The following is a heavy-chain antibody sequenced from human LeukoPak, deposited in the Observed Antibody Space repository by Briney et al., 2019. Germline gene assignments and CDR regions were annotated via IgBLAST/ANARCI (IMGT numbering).Heavy chain of an antibody. CDR3: ASSPGARA. J-gene: IGHJ5*02. D-gene: IGHD7-27*01. V-gene: IGHV3-21*01. Sequence: GGSLRLSCAASGFTFSSYSMNWVRQAPGKGLEWVSSISSSSSFIYYADSVKGRFTISRDNAKDSPYLQMNSLRAEDTAVYYCASSPGARACGQGTLVTVSS. CDR1: GFTFSSYS. CDR2: ISSSSSFI.